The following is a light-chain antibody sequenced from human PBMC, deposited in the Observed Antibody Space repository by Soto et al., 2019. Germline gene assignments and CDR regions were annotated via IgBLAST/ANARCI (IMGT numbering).Light chain of an antibody. CDR1: QSVGSK. V-gene: IGKV3-15*01. CDR2: GAT. J-gene: IGKJ2*01. CDR3: QQYAAPLT. Sequence: EVVMTQSPATLSLSPGEGATLSCRSSQSVGSKLAWYQHKTGQAPRLLIYGATTRATGVPARFSGGGSGTEFTLRISSLQSEDSAVSFCQQYAAPLTYGQGNKLDIK.